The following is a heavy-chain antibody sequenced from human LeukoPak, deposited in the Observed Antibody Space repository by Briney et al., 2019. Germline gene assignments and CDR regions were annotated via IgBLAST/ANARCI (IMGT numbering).Heavy chain of an antibody. D-gene: IGHD4-17*01. CDR2: ISSSSSSI. CDR1: GFTFSSYS. CDR3: ARDSPEYGDYLNWFDP. J-gene: IGHJ5*02. Sequence: GGSLRLSCAASGFTFSSYSMNWVRQAPGKGLEWVSSISSSSSSIYYADSAKGRFIISRDNAKNSLYLQMNSLRAEDTAVYYCARDSPEYGDYLNWFDPWGQGTLVTVSS. V-gene: IGHV3-21*01.